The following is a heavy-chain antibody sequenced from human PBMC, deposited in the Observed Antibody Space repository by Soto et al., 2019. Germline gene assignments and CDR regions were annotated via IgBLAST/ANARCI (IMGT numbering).Heavy chain of an antibody. D-gene: IGHD1-26*01. Sequence: QVQLQESGPGLVKPSETLSLTCTVSGGSISTFYWSWIWQPPAKGLECVGYVYASGTPNYNPSLKSRVTISIGTSKNQFSLKLSSVTAADSAVYYCARNSGSYSPFYYGMDVGGQGSTVTVAS. V-gene: IGHV4-59*01. CDR2: VYASGTP. J-gene: IGHJ6*02. CDR3: ARNSGSYSPFYYGMDV. CDR1: GGSISTFY.